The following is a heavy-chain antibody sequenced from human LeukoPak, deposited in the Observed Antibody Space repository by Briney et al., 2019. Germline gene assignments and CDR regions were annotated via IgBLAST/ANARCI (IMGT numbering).Heavy chain of an antibody. V-gene: IGHV1-18*01. D-gene: IGHD2-8*02. CDR1: GYTFTSYG. CDR3: ARDPSNTPGLVPQGY. CDR2: ISAHNGNT. Sequence: GASVKVSCKASGYTFTSYGISWVRQAPGQGLEWMGWISAHNGNTNYAQKLQGRVTMTTDTSTSTAYMELRSLRSDDTAVYYCARDPSNTPGLVPQGYWGQGTLVTVSS. J-gene: IGHJ4*02.